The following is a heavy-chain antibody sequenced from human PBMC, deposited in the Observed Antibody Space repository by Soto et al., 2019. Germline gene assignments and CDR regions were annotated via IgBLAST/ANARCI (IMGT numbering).Heavy chain of an antibody. CDR1: GFTFDDHA. CDR3: AKDVDSGLRDGFDV. J-gene: IGHJ3*01. Sequence: LRLSCAASGFTFDDHAMLWVRQAPGKGLEWVSGISWNSGNIGYADSVKGRFTISRDNAKNSLYLQMNSLRAEDTALYYCAKDVDSGLRDGFDVWGQGTMVTVSS. CDR2: ISWNSGNI. V-gene: IGHV3-9*01.